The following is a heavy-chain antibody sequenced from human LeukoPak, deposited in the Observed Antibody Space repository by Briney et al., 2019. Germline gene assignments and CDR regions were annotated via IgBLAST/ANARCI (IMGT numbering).Heavy chain of an antibody. CDR3: ASQLSPFAFDI. Sequence: ASVKVSCKASGYTFTAYYMHWVRKAPGQGLEWVGRINPNSGGTNYAQKFQDRVTMTRDTSISTAYMELSRLRSDYTAVYYCASQLSPFAFDIWGQGTTVTISS. D-gene: IGHD5-18*01. CDR2: INPNSGGT. J-gene: IGHJ3*02. V-gene: IGHV1-2*06. CDR1: GYTFTAYY.